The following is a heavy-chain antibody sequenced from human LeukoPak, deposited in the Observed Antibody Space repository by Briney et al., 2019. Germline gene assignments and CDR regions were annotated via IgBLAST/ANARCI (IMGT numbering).Heavy chain of an antibody. CDR2: ISYDGSNK. CDR1: GFTFSSYA. D-gene: IGHD3-10*01. J-gene: IGHJ4*02. CDR3: ARDIYGSGSYQVDY. Sequence: GGSLRLSCAASGFTFSSYAMHWVRQAPGKGLEWVAVISYDGSNKYYADSVKGRFTISRDNSKNTLYLQMNSLRAEDTAVYYCARDIYGSGSYQVDYWGQGTLVTVSS. V-gene: IGHV3-30-3*01.